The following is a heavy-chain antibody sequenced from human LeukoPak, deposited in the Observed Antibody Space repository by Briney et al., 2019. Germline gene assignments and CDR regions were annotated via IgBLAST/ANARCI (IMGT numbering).Heavy chain of an antibody. CDR3: TTEVGTPMYYFDY. Sequence: GGSLRLSCAASGFTFSNAWMSWVRQAPGKGLEWVGRINSKTDGGTTDYAAPVKGRFTISGDDSKNTLSLHMNSLKTEDTAVYYCTTEVGTPMYYFDYWGQGTLVTVSS. CDR1: GFTFSNAW. D-gene: IGHD4-23*01. J-gene: IGHJ4*02. V-gene: IGHV3-15*01. CDR2: INSKTDGGTT.